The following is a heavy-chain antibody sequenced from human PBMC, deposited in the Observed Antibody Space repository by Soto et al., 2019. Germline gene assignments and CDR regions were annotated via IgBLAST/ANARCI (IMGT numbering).Heavy chain of an antibody. D-gene: IGHD3-3*01. Sequence: SETLSLTCTVSGGSISSYYWSWIRQPPGKGLEWIGYIYYSGSTNYNPSLKSRVTISVDTSKNQFSLKLSSVTAADTAVYYCARDNQSGSDYYGMDVWGQGTTVTVSS. V-gene: IGHV4-59*01. CDR2: IYYSGST. CDR1: GGSISSYY. J-gene: IGHJ6*02. CDR3: ARDNQSGSDYYGMDV.